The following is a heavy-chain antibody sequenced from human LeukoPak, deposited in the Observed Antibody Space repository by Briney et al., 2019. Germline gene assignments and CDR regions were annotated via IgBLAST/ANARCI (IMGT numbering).Heavy chain of an antibody. D-gene: IGHD3-22*01. CDR2: NYYSGRT. V-gene: IGHV4-61*01. CDR1: GGSVSSGSYY. Sequence: KPSETLSLTCTVSGGSVSSGSYYWSWIRQPPGKGLEWIAYNYYSGRTNYNPSHKSRVTISVDTSKNQFSLKLSSVTAADTAVYFCGSPSLGFSGYSDWGQGTLVTVSS. CDR3: GSPSLGFSGYSD. J-gene: IGHJ4*02.